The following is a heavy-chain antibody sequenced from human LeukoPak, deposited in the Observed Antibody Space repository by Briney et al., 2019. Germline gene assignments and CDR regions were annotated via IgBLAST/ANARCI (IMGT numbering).Heavy chain of an antibody. CDR3: ARERDGWSGVPFDY. J-gene: IGHJ4*02. CDR2: ISSSGSTK. V-gene: IGHV3-48*03. Sequence: GGSLRLSCAASRFTFSSYEMNWVRQAPGKGLEWVSYISSSGSTKYYADPVKGRFTISRDNAKNSLYLQMNSLRAEDTAVYYCARERDGWSGVPFDYWGQGTLVTVSS. CDR1: RFTFSSYE. D-gene: IGHD3-3*01.